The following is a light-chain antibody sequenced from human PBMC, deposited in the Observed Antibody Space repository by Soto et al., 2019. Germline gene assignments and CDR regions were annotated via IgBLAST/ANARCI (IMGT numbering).Light chain of an antibody. Sequence: EIVLTQSPATLSVSPGERATLSCRATQSVSSNLAWYQQKPGQAPRLLIYGTSTRATGMPARFSGSGSGTEFTLTISSLQSDDCAVYYCQQYNNWPPITFGQGTRLEIK. CDR3: QQYNNWPPIT. CDR1: QSVSSN. V-gene: IGKV3-15*01. CDR2: GTS. J-gene: IGKJ5*01.